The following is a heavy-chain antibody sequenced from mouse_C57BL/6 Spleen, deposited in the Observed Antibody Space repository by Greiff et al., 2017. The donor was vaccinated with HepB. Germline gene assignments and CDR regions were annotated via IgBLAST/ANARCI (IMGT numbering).Heavy chain of an antibody. CDR1: GYTFTSYW. J-gene: IGHJ2*01. Sequence: VKLQQPGAELVKPGASVKMSCKASGYTFTSYWITWVKQRPGQGLEWIGDIYPGSGSTNYNEKFKSKATLTVDTSSSTAYMQLSSLTSEDSAVYYCAKGYDDVGDYFDYWGQGTTLTVSS. CDR2: IYPGSGST. CDR3: AKGYDDVGDYFDY. D-gene: IGHD2-3*01. V-gene: IGHV1-55*01.